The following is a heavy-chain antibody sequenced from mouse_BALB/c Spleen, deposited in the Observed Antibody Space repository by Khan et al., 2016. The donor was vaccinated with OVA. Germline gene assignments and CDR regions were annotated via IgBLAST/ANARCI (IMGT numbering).Heavy chain of an antibody. V-gene: IGHV1-77*01. CDR2: IYPGSGST. CDR3: AKNYASWFAC. CDR1: GYTFTDYV. Sequence: VQLQESGPELVKPGASVKMSCKTSGYTFTDYVINWMKQRPGQGLEWIGEIYPGSGSTYYNEKFKDKSTLTADKSSSTAYMQLSSLTSEDSAVYFCAKNYASWFACWGQGTLVTVSA. D-gene: IGHD1-1*02. J-gene: IGHJ3*01.